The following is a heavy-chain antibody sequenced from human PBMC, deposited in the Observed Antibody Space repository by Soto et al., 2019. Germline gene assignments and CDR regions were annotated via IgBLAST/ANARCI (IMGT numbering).Heavy chain of an antibody. CDR2: LYNTGST. CDR3: ARDQLEGNWFDP. Sequence: PSETLSLTCTVSGASISLYYWSWIRQSPGKGLEWIGYLYNTGSTIYNPSLKSRVTISVDTSKNQFSLKLSSVTAADTAVYYCARDQLEGNWFDPWGQGTLVTVSS. D-gene: IGHD1-1*01. J-gene: IGHJ5*02. V-gene: IGHV4-59*12. CDR1: GASISLYY.